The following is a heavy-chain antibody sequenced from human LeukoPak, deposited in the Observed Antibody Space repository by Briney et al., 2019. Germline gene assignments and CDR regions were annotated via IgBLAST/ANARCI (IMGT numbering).Heavy chain of an antibody. J-gene: IGHJ4*02. CDR3: ARQVWSGYYIDY. Sequence: PSETLSLTCAVSGGSISSGGYSWSWIRQPPGKGLEWIGYIYHSGSTCYNPSLKSRVTISVDRSKNQFSLKLSSVTAADTAVYYCARQVWSGYYIDYWGQGTLVTVSS. CDR2: IYHSGST. CDR1: GGSISSGGYS. V-gene: IGHV4-30-2*01. D-gene: IGHD3-3*01.